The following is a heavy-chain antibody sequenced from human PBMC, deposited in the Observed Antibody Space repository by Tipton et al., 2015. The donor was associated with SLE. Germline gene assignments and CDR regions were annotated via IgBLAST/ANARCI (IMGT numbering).Heavy chain of an antibody. J-gene: IGHJ4*02. Sequence: GLVKPSETLSLICAVSGGSISSHYWTWIRQTPGKGLEWIGFVYHSGKTEYNPSLKSRVSISVDTSKNQFSLRLKSVTAADTAVYYCARFNWEVDYWGQGTLVTVSS. CDR2: VYHSGKT. CDR1: GGSISSHY. V-gene: IGHV4-59*11. CDR3: ARFNWEVDY. D-gene: IGHD7-27*01.